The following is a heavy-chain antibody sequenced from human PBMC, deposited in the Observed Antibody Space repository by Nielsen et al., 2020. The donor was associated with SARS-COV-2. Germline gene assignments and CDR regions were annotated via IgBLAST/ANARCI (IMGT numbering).Heavy chain of an antibody. D-gene: IGHD3-3*01. J-gene: IGHJ6*02. CDR3: AREMAIFGEHYYYYYGMDV. Sequence: WVRQAPGQGLEWMGGIIPIFGTANYAQKFQGRVTITADKSTSTVYMELSSLRSEDTAVYYCAREMAIFGEHYYYYYGMDVWGQGTTVTVSS. V-gene: IGHV1-69*06. CDR2: IIPIFGTA.